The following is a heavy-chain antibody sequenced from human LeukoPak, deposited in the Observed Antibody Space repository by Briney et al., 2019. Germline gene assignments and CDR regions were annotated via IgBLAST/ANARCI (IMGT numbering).Heavy chain of an antibody. CDR3: ARDRRSWFDY. Sequence: GRSLRLSCAAPGFTFSSYAMHWVRQAPGKGLEWVAVISYDGSNKYYADSVKGRFTISRDNSKNTLYLQMNSLRAEDTAVYYCARDRRSWFDYWGQGTLVTVSS. J-gene: IGHJ4*02. V-gene: IGHV3-30-3*01. CDR1: GFTFSSYA. CDR2: ISYDGSNK.